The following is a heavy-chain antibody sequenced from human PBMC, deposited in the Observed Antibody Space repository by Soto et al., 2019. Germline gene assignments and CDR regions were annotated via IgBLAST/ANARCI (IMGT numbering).Heavy chain of an antibody. CDR1: GYSFTSYW. Sequence: GESLKISCKGSGYSFTSYWISWVRQMPGKGLEWMGRIDPSDSYTNYSPSFQGHVTISADKSISTAYLQWSSLKASDTAMYYCAGHSTLLRLGELSLSPWGQGTLVTVSS. V-gene: IGHV5-10-1*01. CDR2: IDPSDSYT. D-gene: IGHD3-16*02. CDR3: AGHSTLLRLGELSLSP. J-gene: IGHJ5*02.